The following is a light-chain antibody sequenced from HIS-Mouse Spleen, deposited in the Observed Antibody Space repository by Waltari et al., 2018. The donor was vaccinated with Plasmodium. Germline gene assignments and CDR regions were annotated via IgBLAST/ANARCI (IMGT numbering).Light chain of an antibody. CDR2: DVS. V-gene: IGLV2-14*03. CDR1: RSDVGGYNY. CDR3: SAYTSSSTVV. Sequence: QSALTQPASVSGSPGQSITISCTGTRSDVGGYNYVYWYQQHPGKAPKIMIYDVSNRPSGLSNRFSGSKSGNTASLTISGLQAEDAADYYCSAYTSSSTVVFGGG. J-gene: IGLJ2*01.